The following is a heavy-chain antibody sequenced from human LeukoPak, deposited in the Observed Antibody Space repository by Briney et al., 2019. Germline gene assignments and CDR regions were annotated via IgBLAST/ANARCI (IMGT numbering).Heavy chain of an antibody. J-gene: IGHJ4*02. CDR3: ATSPIDLSITLDY. D-gene: IGHD3-16*01. V-gene: IGHV1-24*01. CDR1: GYTLTELS. Sequence: ASVKVSCKVSGYTLTELSMHWVRQAPGKGLEWMGGFDLEDGETIYAQKFQGRVTMTEDTSTDTAYMELSSLRSEDTAVYYCATSPIDLSITLDYWGQGTLVTVSS. CDR2: FDLEDGET.